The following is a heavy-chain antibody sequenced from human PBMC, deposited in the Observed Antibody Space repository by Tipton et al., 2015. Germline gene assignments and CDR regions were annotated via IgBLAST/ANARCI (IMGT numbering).Heavy chain of an antibody. CDR2: ISAYNGNT. Sequence: QSGPEVKKPGSSVKVSCKASGGTFSKYDITWVRQAPGQGLQWMGWISAYNGNTNYGETLQGRVTMTTDTSTSTAYMELRSLRSDDTAIYYRARDRVGVAGVDFDYWGQGTLVSVSS. CDR1: GGTFSKYD. CDR3: ARDRVGVAGVDFDY. J-gene: IGHJ4*01. D-gene: IGHD6-19*01. V-gene: IGHV1-18*01.